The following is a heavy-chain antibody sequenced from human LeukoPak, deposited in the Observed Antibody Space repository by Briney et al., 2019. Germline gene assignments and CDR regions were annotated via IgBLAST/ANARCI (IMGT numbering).Heavy chain of an antibody. Sequence: GGSLRLSCAASGFTFSSYAMSWVRQAPGKGLEWVSAISGSAGSTYYSDSVKGRFTISRDNSKNTLYLQINSLRAEDTAVYYCAKDKQWLMKRDYWGQGTLVTVSS. CDR3: AKDKQWLMKRDY. J-gene: IGHJ4*02. V-gene: IGHV3-23*01. D-gene: IGHD6-19*01. CDR1: GFTFSSYA. CDR2: ISGSAGST.